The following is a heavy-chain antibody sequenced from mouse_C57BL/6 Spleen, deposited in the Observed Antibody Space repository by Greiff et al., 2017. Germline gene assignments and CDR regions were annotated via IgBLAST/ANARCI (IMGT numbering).Heavy chain of an antibody. CDR3: ARFHPNYGSSFDY. V-gene: IGHV1-69*01. Sequence: QVPLQQPGAELVMPGASVKLSCKASGYTFTSYWMHWVKQRPGQGLEWIGEIDPSDSYTNYNQQFKGKSTLTVDKSSSTAYMQLSSLTSEDSAVYYCARFHPNYGSSFDYWGQGTTLTVSS. J-gene: IGHJ2*01. D-gene: IGHD1-1*01. CDR2: IDPSDSYT. CDR1: GYTFTSYW.